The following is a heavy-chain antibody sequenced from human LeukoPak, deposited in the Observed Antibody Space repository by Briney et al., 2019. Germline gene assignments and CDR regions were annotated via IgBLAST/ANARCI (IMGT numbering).Heavy chain of an antibody. CDR1: GYTFTGYY. CDR2: INPNSGDT. CDR3: ARGKAWNYSAYH. V-gene: IGHV1-2*02. D-gene: IGHD5-12*01. Sequence: ASVKVSCKASGYTFTGYYIHWVRQVPGQGLEWMGWINPNSGDTNYAQKFQGRVTMTRDTSISTAYLDLSRLRSDDTAVYYCARGKAWNYSAYHWGQGTLVTVSS. J-gene: IGHJ4*02.